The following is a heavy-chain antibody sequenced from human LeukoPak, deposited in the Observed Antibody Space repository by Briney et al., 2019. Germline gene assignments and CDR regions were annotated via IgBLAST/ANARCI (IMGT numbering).Heavy chain of an antibody. CDR2: INPNSGGT. Sequence: ASVKVSCKASGYTFTGYYMHWVRQAPGQGLEWMGWINPNSGGTNYAQKFQGRVTMTRDTSISTAYMELSRLRSDDTAVYYCARDGPFPSYDYVWGSYRYSPPRPFDYWGQGTLVTVSS. CDR3: ARDGPFPSYDYVWGSYRYSPPRPFDY. V-gene: IGHV1-2*02. CDR1: GYTFTGYY. J-gene: IGHJ4*02. D-gene: IGHD3-16*02.